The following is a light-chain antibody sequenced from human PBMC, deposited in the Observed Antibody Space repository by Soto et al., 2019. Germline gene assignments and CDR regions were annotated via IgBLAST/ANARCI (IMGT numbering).Light chain of an antibody. CDR2: EGN. J-gene: IGLJ1*01. CDR1: SSDVGNYNR. CDR3: CSKAGTPVFYV. V-gene: IGLV2-23*01. Sequence: QSALTQPASVSGSPGQSITISCTGTSSDVGNYNRVSWYQQHPGKAPKLMIYEGNKQPSGVSNRFSGSNSGNTASLTISGLQAEDEADYYCCSKAGTPVFYVFGTGTKLTVL.